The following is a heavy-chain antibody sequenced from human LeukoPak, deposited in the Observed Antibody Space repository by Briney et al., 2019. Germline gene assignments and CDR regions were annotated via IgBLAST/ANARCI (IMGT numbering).Heavy chain of an antibody. D-gene: IGHD1-26*01. CDR3: ARGGTVGATVYYFDY. J-gene: IGHJ4*02. CDR2: ISYYGSNK. V-gene: IGHV3-30-3*01. Sequence: GGSLRLSCAGSGFTFSSHAIHWVRPDPGKGLEWVAVISYYGSNKDYVDSVKRRVTIYRDNCKNTLYLEMNRLKGEDTAVYYCARGGTVGATVYYFDYWGQGTLVTVSS. CDR1: GFTFSSHA.